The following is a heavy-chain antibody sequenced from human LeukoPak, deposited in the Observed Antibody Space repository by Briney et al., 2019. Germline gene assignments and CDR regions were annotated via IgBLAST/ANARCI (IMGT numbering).Heavy chain of an antibody. Sequence: SETLSLTCTVSAGSFISSSHHWGWIRQSPGKGLEWIGSVYYGRTTYYNPSLDGRVTVSLDTSANQFSLKLSSVTAADTAVYYCARDSYYYDSSGYSGLDYWGQGTLVTVSS. CDR1: AGSFISSSHH. V-gene: IGHV4-39*02. CDR3: ARDSYYYDSSGYSGLDY. D-gene: IGHD3-22*01. CDR2: VYYGRTT. J-gene: IGHJ4*02.